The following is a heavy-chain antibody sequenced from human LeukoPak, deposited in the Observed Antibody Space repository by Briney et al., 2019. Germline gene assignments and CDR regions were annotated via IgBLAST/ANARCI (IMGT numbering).Heavy chain of an antibody. V-gene: IGHV3-21*03. CDR1: GFTFSTYN. CDR2: ITSSSSSYI. D-gene: IGHD1-26*01. CDR3: ARDPYSGSYWDYYYYYMDL. Sequence: GGSLRLSCAASGFTFSTYNMNWVRQAPGKGLEWVSSITSSSSSYIYYADSVKGRFTISRDNAKNSLYLQMNSLRAEDTAVYYCARDPYSGSYWDYYYYYMDLWGQGTTVTISS. J-gene: IGHJ6*03.